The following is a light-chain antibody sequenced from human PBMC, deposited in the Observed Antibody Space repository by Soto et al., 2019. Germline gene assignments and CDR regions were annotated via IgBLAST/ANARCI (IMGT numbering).Light chain of an antibody. CDR1: QGIRND. J-gene: IGKJ1*01. V-gene: IGKV1-8*01. CDR2: AAS. CDR3: QQYYSYPWT. Sequence: IQITQGPCALFACVGVRVKNTCRASQGIRNDLAWYQQKPGKAPKLLIYAASTLQSGVPSRFSGSGSGTDFTLTISCLQSEDLATYYCQQYYSYPWTVGQGTKVDNK.